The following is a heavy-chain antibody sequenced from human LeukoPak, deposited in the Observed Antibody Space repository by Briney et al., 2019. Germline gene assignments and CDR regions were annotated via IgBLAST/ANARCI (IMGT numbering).Heavy chain of an antibody. CDR3: AKVWGLWVSDEGGDY. CDR2: ITTSDGNT. V-gene: IGHV3-23*01. CDR1: GFTFSSYT. D-gene: IGHD3-16*01. J-gene: IGHJ4*02. Sequence: PGGSLRLSCAASGFTFSSYTMSWVRQAPGKGLEWVSTITTSDGNTYYADSVKGRFTVSRDNSKNTLFLQMNSLRAEDTAVYYCAKVWGLWVSDEGGDYWGRGTLVTVSS.